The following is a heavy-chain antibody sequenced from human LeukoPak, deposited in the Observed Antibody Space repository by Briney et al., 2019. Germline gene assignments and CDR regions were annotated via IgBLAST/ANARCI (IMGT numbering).Heavy chain of an antibody. D-gene: IGHD5-24*01. V-gene: IGHV3-21*01. CDR3: ARDRARDGYNLYY. Sequence: GGSLRLSCAASGFTFSSYSMNWVRQAPGKGLEWVSSISSSSSYIYYADSVKGRFTISRDNAKNSLYLRMNSLRAEDTAVYYCARDRARDGYNLYYWGQGTLVTVSS. CDR2: ISSSSSYI. J-gene: IGHJ4*02. CDR1: GFTFSSYS.